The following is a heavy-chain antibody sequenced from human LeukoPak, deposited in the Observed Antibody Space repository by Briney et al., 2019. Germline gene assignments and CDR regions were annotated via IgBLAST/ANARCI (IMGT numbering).Heavy chain of an antibody. D-gene: IGHD3-22*01. CDR3: ARDGDSSGYYSAFDY. CDR2: INPNSGGT. Sequence: ASVKVSCKASGYTFTGYYMHWVRQAPGQGLEWMGWINPNSGGTNYAQKFQGRVTVTRDTSISTAYMELSRLRSDDTAVYYCARDGDSSGYYSAFDYWGQGTLVTVSS. V-gene: IGHV1-2*02. J-gene: IGHJ4*02. CDR1: GYTFTGYY.